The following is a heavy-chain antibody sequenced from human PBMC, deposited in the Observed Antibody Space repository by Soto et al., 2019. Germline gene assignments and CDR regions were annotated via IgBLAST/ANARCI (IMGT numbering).Heavy chain of an antibody. J-gene: IGHJ3*02. Sequence: GGSLRLSCAASGFTFSSYSMNWVRRAPGKGLEWVSSISSSSSYIYYADSVKGRFTISRDDAKNSLYLQMNSLRAEDTAVYYCARDSPSGYYDSSGYYWDAFDIWGQGTMVTVSS. CDR2: ISSSSSYI. D-gene: IGHD3-22*01. CDR3: ARDSPSGYYDSSGYYWDAFDI. V-gene: IGHV3-21*01. CDR1: GFTFSSYS.